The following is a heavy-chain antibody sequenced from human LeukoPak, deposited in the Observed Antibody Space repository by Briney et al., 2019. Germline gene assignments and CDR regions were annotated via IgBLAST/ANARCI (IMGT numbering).Heavy chain of an antibody. V-gene: IGHV1-2*06. D-gene: IGHD3-22*01. CDR3: ARGRGSGYYDSSGYYSAFDI. Sequence: ASVTVSRKASGYTFTGYYMHWVRQAPGQGLEWMGRINPNSGGTNYAQKFQGRVTMTRDTSISTAYMELSRLRSDDTAVYYCARGRGSGYYDSSGYYSAFDIWGQGTMVTVSS. CDR1: GYTFTGYY. CDR2: INPNSGGT. J-gene: IGHJ3*02.